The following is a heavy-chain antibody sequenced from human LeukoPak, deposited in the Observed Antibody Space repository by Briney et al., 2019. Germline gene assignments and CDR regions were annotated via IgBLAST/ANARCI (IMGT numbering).Heavy chain of an antibody. CDR1: VGSISNSNW. CDR3: ARGQGSYGDY. J-gene: IGHJ4*02. CDR2: TYHSGST. V-gene: IGHV4-4*02. D-gene: IGHD5-18*01. Sequence: SGSLSLTCAVSVGSISNSNWWNWVSQPAGKVLEWIGETYHSGSTNYNPSLRSRVTISVDRSKNQFALKLTSVTAADTAVYYCARGQGSYGDYWGQGTLVIVSS.